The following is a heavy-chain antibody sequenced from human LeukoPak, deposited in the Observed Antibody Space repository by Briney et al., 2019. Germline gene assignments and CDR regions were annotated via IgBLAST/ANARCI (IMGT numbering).Heavy chain of an antibody. CDR3: ARANWELLIDY. V-gene: IGHV1-18*01. Sequence: ASVKVSCKASGYTFTGYGITWVRQAPGQGLEWMGWISAYNGNTNYAQKLQGRVTMTTDTSTSTAYMELRSLRSDDTAVYYCARANWELLIDYWGQGTLVTVSS. J-gene: IGHJ4*02. D-gene: IGHD1-26*01. CDR2: ISAYNGNT. CDR1: GYTFTGYG.